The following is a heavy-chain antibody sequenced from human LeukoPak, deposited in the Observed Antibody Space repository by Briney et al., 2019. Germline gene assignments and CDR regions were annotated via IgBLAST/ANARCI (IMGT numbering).Heavy chain of an antibody. D-gene: IGHD2-15*01. Sequence: ASVKVSCKSSGYTFTDYFLHWVRQAPGQGLEWMACIDLRTSAAHYAQKFKDWVSLTRDTSIDTAYMELGSLRSDDTAVYYCARDSGTVVAAYGFDPWGQGTLVTVSS. CDR2: IDLRTSAA. CDR3: ARDSGTVVAAYGFDP. V-gene: IGHV1-2*04. CDR1: GYTFTDYF. J-gene: IGHJ5*02.